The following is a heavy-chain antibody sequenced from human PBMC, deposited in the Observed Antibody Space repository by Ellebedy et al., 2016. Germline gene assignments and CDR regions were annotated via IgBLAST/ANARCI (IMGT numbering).Heavy chain of an antibody. CDR2: ISGSGGST. CDR3: AKGPGIAVTGYFDY. CDR1: GFTFSNAW. J-gene: IGHJ4*02. V-gene: IGHV3-23*01. D-gene: IGHD6-19*01. Sequence: GGSLRLXXAASGFTFSNAWMSWVRQAPGKGLEWVSAISGSGGSTYYADSVKGRFTISRDNSKNTLYLQMNSLRAEDTAVYYCAKGPGIAVTGYFDYWGQGTLVTVSS.